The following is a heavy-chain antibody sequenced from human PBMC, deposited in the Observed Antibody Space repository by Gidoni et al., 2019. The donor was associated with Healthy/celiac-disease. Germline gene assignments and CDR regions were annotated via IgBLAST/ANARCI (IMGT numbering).Heavy chain of an antibody. Sequence: EVQLVESGGGLVKHGGSLRLSCAASGFTFSSYSMNWVRQAPGKGLEWVSSISSSSSYIYYADSVKGRFTISRDNAKNSLYLQMNSLRAEDTAVYYCARDLSGWKQQLVPSDYWGQGTLVTVSS. CDR2: ISSSSSYI. CDR3: ARDLSGWKQQLVPSDY. V-gene: IGHV3-21*01. J-gene: IGHJ4*02. CDR1: GFTFSSYS. D-gene: IGHD6-13*01.